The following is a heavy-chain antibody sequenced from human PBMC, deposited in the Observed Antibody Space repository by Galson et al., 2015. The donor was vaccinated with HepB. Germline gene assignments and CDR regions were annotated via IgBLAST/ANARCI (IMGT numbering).Heavy chain of an antibody. V-gene: IGHV2-5*02. CDR1: GFSLSTSGVG. Sequence: PALVKPTQTLTLTCTFSGFSLSTSGVGVGWIRQPPGKALEWLALIYWDDDKRYSPSLKSRLTITKDTSKNQVVLTMTNMDPVDTATYYCAHSTLNVWFGRFDYWGQGTLVTVSS. D-gene: IGHD3-10*01. CDR2: IYWDDDK. CDR3: AHSTLNVWFGRFDY. J-gene: IGHJ4*02.